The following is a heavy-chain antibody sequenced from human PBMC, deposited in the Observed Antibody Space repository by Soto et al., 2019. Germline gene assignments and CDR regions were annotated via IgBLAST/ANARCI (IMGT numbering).Heavy chain of an antibody. D-gene: IGHD1-26*01. J-gene: IGHJ4*02. V-gene: IGHV3-33*01. CDR2: IWYDGSNK. Sequence: QVQLVESGGGVVQPGRSLRLSCAASGFAFSTYGIHWVRQAPGKGLEWVAVIWYDGSNKYYADSMKGRFTISRDNSKNTLYLQMDSLRAEDTAVYYCARAVGPYDYWGQGILVTVSS. CDR1: GFAFSTYG. CDR3: ARAVGPYDY.